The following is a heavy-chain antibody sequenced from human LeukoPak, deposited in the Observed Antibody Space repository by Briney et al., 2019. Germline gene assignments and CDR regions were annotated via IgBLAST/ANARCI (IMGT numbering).Heavy chain of an antibody. V-gene: IGHV4-59*01. CDR2: IYSSGST. CDR3: AREGTTVTHFDY. D-gene: IGHD4-11*01. J-gene: IGHJ4*02. Sequence: PSETLSLTCTVSGCSITGYHWSWIRQPPGKGLEWIGYIYSSGSTNYNPSLKSRVTISIDTSKNQFSLKLTSVTAADTAVYYCAREGTTVTHFDYWGQGTLVTVSS. CDR1: GCSITGYH.